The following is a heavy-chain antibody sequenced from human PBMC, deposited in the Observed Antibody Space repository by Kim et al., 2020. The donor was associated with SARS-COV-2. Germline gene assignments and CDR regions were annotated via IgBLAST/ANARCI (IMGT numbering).Heavy chain of an antibody. Sequence: GGSLRLSCAASGFTFSSYSMNWVRQAPGKGLEWVSSISSSSSYIYYADSVKGRFTISRDNAKNSLYLQMNSLRAEDTAVYYCARDPPRDGYNSGDYWGQGTLVTVSS. CDR3: ARDPPRDGYNSGDY. J-gene: IGHJ4*02. CDR2: ISSSSSYI. CDR1: GFTFSSYS. D-gene: IGHD5-12*01. V-gene: IGHV3-21*01.